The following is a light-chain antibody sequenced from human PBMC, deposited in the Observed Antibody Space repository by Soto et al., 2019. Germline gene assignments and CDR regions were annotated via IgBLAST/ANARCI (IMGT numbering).Light chain of an antibody. Sequence: DIVMTQSPLSLPVTPGEPASISCRSSQSLLHSNGFHYLDWYLQEPGQSAQLLIYWGSNRASGVPDRCSGSGSGTDFTLKISSVEAEDVGLYSCLQSLQPPRTFGQGTKVEIK. CDR3: LQSLQPPRT. CDR2: WGS. V-gene: IGKV2-28*01. CDR1: QSLLHSNGFHY. J-gene: IGKJ1*01.